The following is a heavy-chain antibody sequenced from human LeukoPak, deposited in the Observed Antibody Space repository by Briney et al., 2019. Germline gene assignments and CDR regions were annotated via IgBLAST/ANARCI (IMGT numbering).Heavy chain of an antibody. CDR1: GYTFIGCY. Sequence: GASVKVSCKASGYTFIGCYIHWVRQAPGQGLEWMGWINPNSGGTNYAQKFQGRVTMTRDTSISTAYMELSRLRSDDTAVYYCARDLWEEYYYDSSGPTSDWGQGTLVTVSS. D-gene: IGHD3-22*01. V-gene: IGHV1-2*02. CDR3: ARDLWEEYYYDSSGPTSD. J-gene: IGHJ4*02. CDR2: INPNSGGT.